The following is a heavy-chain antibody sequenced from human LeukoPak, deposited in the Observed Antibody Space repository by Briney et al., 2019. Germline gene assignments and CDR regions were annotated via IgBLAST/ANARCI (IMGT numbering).Heavy chain of an antibody. V-gene: IGHV3-23*01. Sequence: GGSLRLSCAASGFTFSNYAMSWVRQAPGKGLEWLSAITGSGGNTYYADSVKGRFTISRDNSKNTVFLQMNSLRAEDTAVYYCAKWGDYDVLTGYYVSDYWGQGTLVTVSS. CDR3: AKWGDYDVLTGYYVSDY. CDR1: GFTFSNYA. CDR2: ITGSGGNT. D-gene: IGHD3-9*01. J-gene: IGHJ4*02.